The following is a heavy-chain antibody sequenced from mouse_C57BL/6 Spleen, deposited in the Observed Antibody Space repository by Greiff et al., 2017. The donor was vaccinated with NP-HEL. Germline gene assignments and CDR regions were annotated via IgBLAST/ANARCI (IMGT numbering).Heavy chain of an antibody. V-gene: IGHV5-2*01. D-gene: IGHD2-4*01. Sequence: EVKLMDSGGGLVQPGESLKLSCESNEYEFPSHDMSWVRKTPEKRLELVAAINSDGGSTYYPDTMERRFIISRDNTKKTLYLQKSSLRSEDTALYYCARQNYDYGWFAYWGQGTLVTVSA. CDR1: EYEFPSHD. CDR2: INSDGGST. CDR3: ARQNYDYGWFAY. J-gene: IGHJ3*01.